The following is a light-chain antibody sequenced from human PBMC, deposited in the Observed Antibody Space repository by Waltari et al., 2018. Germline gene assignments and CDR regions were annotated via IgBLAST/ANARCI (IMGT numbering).Light chain of an antibody. Sequence: DIQMTQSPSSLSASVGDRVTITCRASQSISTYLNWYQQRPGRAPNLLIYGGSNLQRGVPSRFSGSGSGTDFTLTIINLQPEDFATYYCQQSFTAPLWTCGQGTTVEVK. J-gene: IGKJ1*01. V-gene: IGKV1-39*01. CDR2: GGS. CDR3: QQSFTAPLWT. CDR1: QSISTY.